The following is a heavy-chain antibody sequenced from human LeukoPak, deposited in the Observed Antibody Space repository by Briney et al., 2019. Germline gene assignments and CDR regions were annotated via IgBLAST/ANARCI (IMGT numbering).Heavy chain of an antibody. CDR3: ARDVRGAGLELRKYDY. J-gene: IGHJ4*02. V-gene: IGHV1-18*01. CDR1: GYTFTSYG. Sequence: GASVKVSCKASGYTFTSYGFSWVRQAPGQGLEWMGWVSAYNGNTKYAQNLQGRVTMTTDTSTNTAYMELRSLRSDDTAVYYCARDVRGAGLELRKYDYWRQGTLVTVPS. D-gene: IGHD1-7*01. CDR2: VSAYNGNT.